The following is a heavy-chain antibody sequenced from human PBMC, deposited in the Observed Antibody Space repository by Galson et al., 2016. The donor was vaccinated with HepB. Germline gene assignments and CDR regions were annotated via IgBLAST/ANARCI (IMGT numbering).Heavy chain of an antibody. D-gene: IGHD6-19*01. CDR1: GFTFTNYP. CDR2: IGSGHFT. Sequence: LRLSCAASGFTFTNYPMTWVRQAPGKGLEWVSTIGSGHFTHYADSVKGRFIVSRDNSKNTLYLQMNSLTADDAALYYCAREGYSSGHCGAFDIWGRGTVVAVSS. V-gene: IGHV3-23*01. CDR3: AREGYSSGHCGAFDI. J-gene: IGHJ3*02.